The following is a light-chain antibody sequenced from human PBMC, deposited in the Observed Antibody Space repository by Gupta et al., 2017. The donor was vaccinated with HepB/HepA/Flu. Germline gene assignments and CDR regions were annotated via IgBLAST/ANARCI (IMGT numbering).Light chain of an antibody. Sequence: ELVMTQSPATLSVSPGERATLSCRASQSVSSNLAWYQQKPGQAPRLLIYGASTRATGIPARCSGSGSGKEFTITISSLQSEEFAVYYCQQYKNGHPGFFTFGHGTKVDIK. V-gene: IGKV3-15*01. J-gene: IGKJ3*01. CDR3: QQYKNGHPGFFT. CDR2: GAS. CDR1: QSVSSN.